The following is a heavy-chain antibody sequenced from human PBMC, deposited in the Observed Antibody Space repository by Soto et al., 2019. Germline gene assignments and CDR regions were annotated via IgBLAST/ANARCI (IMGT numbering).Heavy chain of an antibody. CDR2: INAGNGNT. J-gene: IGHJ4*02. V-gene: IGHV1-3*01. CDR3: ARASGWYVRDY. Sequence: KRLEWMGWINAGNGNTKYSQKFQGRVTITRDTSASTAYMELSSLRSEDTAVYYCARASGWYVRDYWGQGTLVTLSS. D-gene: IGHD6-19*01.